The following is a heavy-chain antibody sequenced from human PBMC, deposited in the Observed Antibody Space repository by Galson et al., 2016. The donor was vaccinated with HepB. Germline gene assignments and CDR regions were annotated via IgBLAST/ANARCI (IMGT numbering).Heavy chain of an antibody. D-gene: IGHD4-17*01. CDR1: GDSMSRGDDY. CDR3: ARRTTVTKGFDY. J-gene: IGHJ4*02. CDR2: VYHRGNT. V-gene: IGHV4-31*03. Sequence: TLSLTCTVSGDSMSRGDDYWTWIRQHPGKGLEWIGHVYHRGNTYYNPSLKSRVTMSVHTSKQQFALRLNSVTAADTAVYYCARRTTVTKGFDYWGQGALVTVSS.